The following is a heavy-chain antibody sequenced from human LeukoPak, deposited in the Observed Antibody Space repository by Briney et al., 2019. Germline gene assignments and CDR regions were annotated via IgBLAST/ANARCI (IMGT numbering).Heavy chain of an antibody. CDR3: ARALYSSSWPFDY. J-gene: IGHJ4*02. CDR2: IYYSGST. Sequence: PSETLSLSCTVSGGSISSGGYYWNWIRQHPGKGLEWIGYIYYSGSTYYNPSLKSRVTISVDTSKNQFPLKLSSVTAADTAVYYCARALYSSSWPFDYWGQGTLVTVSS. D-gene: IGHD6-13*01. CDR1: GGSISSGGYY. V-gene: IGHV4-31*03.